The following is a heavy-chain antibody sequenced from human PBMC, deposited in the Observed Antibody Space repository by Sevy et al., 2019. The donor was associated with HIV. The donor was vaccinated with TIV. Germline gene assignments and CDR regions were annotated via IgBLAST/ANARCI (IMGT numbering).Heavy chain of an antibody. CDR2: ISYDGGNK. CDR3: AKALLGYCSGGNCYEYSYGMDV. Sequence: GGSLRLSCAASGFTFSNSYMHWVRQAPGKGLEWVALISYDGGNKYYVDSVKGGFTISRDNSKNTLYLQMNGLKPEDTAVYYCAKALLGYCSGGNCYEYSYGMDVWGQGTTVTVSS. V-gene: IGHV3-30*18. CDR1: GFTFSNSY. J-gene: IGHJ6*02. D-gene: IGHD2-15*01.